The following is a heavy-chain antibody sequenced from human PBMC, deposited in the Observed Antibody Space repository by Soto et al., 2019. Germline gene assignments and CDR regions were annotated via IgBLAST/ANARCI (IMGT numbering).Heavy chain of an antibody. CDR3: AKERLVVIVGSSDY. J-gene: IGHJ4*02. CDR1: GFTFSSYD. D-gene: IGHD1-26*01. CDR2: ISGRGGST. Sequence: EVQLLESGGGLVQPGGSLRLSCAASGFTFSSYDMSWVRQAPGKGLEWVSAISGRGGSTYYADSVKGRFTISRDKSKNPLYLQMNSLRAEDTAVYYCAKERLVVIVGSSDYWGPGTLVTVSS. V-gene: IGHV3-23*01.